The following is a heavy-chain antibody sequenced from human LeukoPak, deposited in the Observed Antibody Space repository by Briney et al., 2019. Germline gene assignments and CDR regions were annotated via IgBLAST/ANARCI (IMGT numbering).Heavy chain of an antibody. CDR2: IYHSGST. V-gene: IGHV4-34*01. D-gene: IGHD6-13*01. J-gene: IGHJ5*02. Sequence: PSETLSLTCAVYGGSFSGYYWSWIRQPPGKGLEWIGSIYHSGSTYYNPSLKSRVTISVDTSKNQFSLKLSSVTAADTAVYYCARQKRYSSSWYELDWFDPWGQGTLVTVSS. CDR1: GGSFSGYY. CDR3: ARQKRYSSSWYELDWFDP.